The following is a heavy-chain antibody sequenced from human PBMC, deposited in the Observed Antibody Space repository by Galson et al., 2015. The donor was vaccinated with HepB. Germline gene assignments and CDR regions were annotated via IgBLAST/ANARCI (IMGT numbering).Heavy chain of an antibody. D-gene: IGHD3-22*01. Sequence: SVKVSCKASGYTFTSYGISRVRQAPGQGLEWMGWISAYNGNTNYAQKLQGRVTMTTDTSMSTAYMELRSLRSDDTAVYYCARGEYYYDSSGHVGIDIWGQGTMVTVSS. J-gene: IGHJ3*02. CDR1: GYTFTSYG. CDR2: ISAYNGNT. V-gene: IGHV1-18*04. CDR3: ARGEYYYDSSGHVGIDI.